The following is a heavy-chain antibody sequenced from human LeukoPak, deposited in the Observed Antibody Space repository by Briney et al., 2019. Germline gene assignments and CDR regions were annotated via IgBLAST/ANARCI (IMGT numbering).Heavy chain of an antibody. J-gene: IGHJ4*02. Sequence: PSETLSLTCTVSGDSISSSNHYWGWIRQPPGKGLEWIGSIYYSGNTYYNPSLKSRVTISIDTSKNQFSLRLTSVTAADTAVYYCAREGPKSSGSSIWGQGTLVTVSS. CDR1: GDSISSSNHY. V-gene: IGHV4-39*07. CDR3: AREGPKSSGSSI. D-gene: IGHD3-10*01. CDR2: IYYSGNT.